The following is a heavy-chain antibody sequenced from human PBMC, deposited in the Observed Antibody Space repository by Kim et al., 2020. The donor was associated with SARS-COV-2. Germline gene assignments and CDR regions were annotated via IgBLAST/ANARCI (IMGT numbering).Heavy chain of an antibody. CDR3: ARGRWEDYDIYTFHHYALVV. CDR2: IHNSENT. V-gene: IGHV4-31*03. D-gene: IGHD3-9*01. Sequence: SETLSLTCNVSGGSISSSGHYWSWVRQRPGQGLEWMGYIHNSENTYYSPSLRSRLTISLDTSANQVSLELTSVTVADTATYYCARGRWEDYDIYTFHHYALVVWGQGTAVTVS. J-gene: IGHJ6*02. CDR1: GGSISSSGHY.